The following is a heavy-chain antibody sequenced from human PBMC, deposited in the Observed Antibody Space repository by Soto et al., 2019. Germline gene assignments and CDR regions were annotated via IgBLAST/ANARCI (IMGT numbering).Heavy chain of an antibody. CDR3: ARMGVSHGFDF. CDR1: GFTFSNYW. V-gene: IGHV3-7*01. D-gene: IGHD2-8*01. J-gene: IGHJ4*02. Sequence: EVQLVESGGGLVQPGGSLRLSCAASGFTFSNYWMSWVRQAPGKGPEWVANIKPDGSAKYYVDSVKGRFTISRDNAKNSLDLQMNSLRAEDTAVFHCARMGVSHGFDFLGQGTLVTVS. CDR2: IKPDGSAK.